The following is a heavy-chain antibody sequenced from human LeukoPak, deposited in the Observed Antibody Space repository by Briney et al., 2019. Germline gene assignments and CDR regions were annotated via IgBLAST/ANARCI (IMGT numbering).Heavy chain of an antibody. D-gene: IGHD3-22*01. V-gene: IGHV4-59*01. CDR1: GGSISSYY. CDR2: IYYSGST. J-gene: IGHJ3*02. CDR3: ARGRYYYDSSGYSHAFDI. Sequence: SETLSLTCTVSGGSISSYYWSWVRQPPGKGLEWIGYIYYSGSTNYNPSLKSRVTISVDTSKNQFSLKLSSVTAADTAVYYCARGRYYYDSSGYSHAFDIWGQGTMVTVSS.